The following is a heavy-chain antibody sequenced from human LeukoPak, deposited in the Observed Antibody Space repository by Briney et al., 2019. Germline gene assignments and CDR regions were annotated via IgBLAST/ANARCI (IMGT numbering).Heavy chain of an antibody. CDR2: ISHDGSNK. CDR1: GFTFSNYA. D-gene: IGHD1-1*01. Sequence: GRSLRLSCAASGFTFSNYAMHWVRQAPGKGLEWVAVISHDGSNKYHADSVEGRFTISRDNSKNTLYLQMNSLRPEDTAVYYCARETAGGNYYFDYWGQGTLVTVSS. J-gene: IGHJ4*02. CDR3: ARETAGGNYYFDY. V-gene: IGHV3-30-3*01.